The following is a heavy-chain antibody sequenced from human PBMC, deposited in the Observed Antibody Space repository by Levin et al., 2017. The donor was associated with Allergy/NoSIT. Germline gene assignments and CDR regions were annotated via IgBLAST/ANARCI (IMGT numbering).Heavy chain of an antibody. CDR1: GYTFTSYY. D-gene: IGHD5-24*01. J-gene: IGHJ4*02. CDR3: ARTPTRRDGYNLKFGFQEELDY. CDR2: INPSGGST. V-gene: IGHV1-46*01. Sequence: GASVKVSCKASGYTFTSYYMHWVRQAPGQGLEWMGIINPSGGSTSYAQKFQGRVTMTRDTSTSTVYMELSSLRSEDTAVYYCARTPTRRDGYNLKFGFQEELDYWGQGTLVTVSA.